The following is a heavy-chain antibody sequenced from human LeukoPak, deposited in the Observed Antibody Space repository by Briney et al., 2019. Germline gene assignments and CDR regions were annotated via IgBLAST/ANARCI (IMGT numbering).Heavy chain of an antibody. J-gene: IGHJ6*02. CDR2: ISGSGGST. V-gene: IGHV3-23*01. Sequence: GGSLRLSCAASGFTFSSTVMTWVRQAPGKGLEWVSAISGSGGSTYYADSVKGRFTISRDNSKNTLYLQMNSLRAEDTAVYYCAKSLRFLEWLLARSLSYGMDVWGQGTTVTVSS. CDR3: AKSLRFLEWLLARSLSYGMDV. D-gene: IGHD3-3*01. CDR1: GFTFSSTV.